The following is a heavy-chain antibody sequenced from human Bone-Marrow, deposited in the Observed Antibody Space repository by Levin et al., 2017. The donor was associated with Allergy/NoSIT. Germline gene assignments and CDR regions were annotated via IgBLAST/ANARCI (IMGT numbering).Heavy chain of an antibody. D-gene: IGHD6-25*01. V-gene: IGHV4-59*01. J-gene: IGHJ3*02. CDR1: GAFGDAMRAYS. Sequence: SQTLSLTCALSGAFGDAMRAYSWSWIRQPPGKGLEWIASFYYNGTAHYNPSLKSRVAISLDTSKRHLSLAVRPVTAADTAMYFCARDGGGMLSSGWLFAFDMWGQGAMVAVFS. CDR2: FYYNGTA. CDR3: ARDGGGMLSSGWLFAFDM.